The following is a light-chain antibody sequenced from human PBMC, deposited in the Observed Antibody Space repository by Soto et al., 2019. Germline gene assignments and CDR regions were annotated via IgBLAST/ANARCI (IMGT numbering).Light chain of an antibody. CDR3: QQYGSSHYT. J-gene: IGKJ2*01. V-gene: IGKV3-20*01. CDR2: GTS. CDR1: QSFSSSY. Sequence: EIMLTQSPGTLSLSPGERATLSCRASQSFSSSYSAWYQHKPGQAPRLLIYGTSSRATGIPDRFSGSQSGTDFTLTISRLEPEDFAVYYCQQYGSSHYTFGQGTKVDIK.